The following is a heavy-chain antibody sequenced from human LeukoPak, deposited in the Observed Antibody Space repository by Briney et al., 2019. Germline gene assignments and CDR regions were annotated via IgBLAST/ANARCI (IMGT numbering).Heavy chain of an antibody. D-gene: IGHD5-18*01. CDR2: ISGDGGST. CDR3: AKGGYSVTGYFDL. V-gene: IGHV3-43*02. CDR1: GFTFDDYA. Sequence: GGSLRLSCAASGFTFDDYAMRWVRQVPGKGLEWVSFISGDGGSTYCTDSVKGRFTVSRDNSRDSLFLQMNSLRAEDTALYYCAKGGYSVTGYFDLWGRGTLVTVSS. J-gene: IGHJ2*01.